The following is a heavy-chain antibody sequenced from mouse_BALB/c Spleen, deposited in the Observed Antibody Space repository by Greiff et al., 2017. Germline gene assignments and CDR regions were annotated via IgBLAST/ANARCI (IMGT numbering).Heavy chain of an antibody. V-gene: IGHV1-9*01. Sequence: LQESGAELMKPGASVKISCKATGYTFSSYWIEWVKQRPGHGLEWIGEILPGSGSTNYNEKFKGKATFTADTSSNTAYMQLSSLTSEDSAVYYCARGGMDYGAWFAYWGQGTLVTVSA. CDR3: ARGGMDYGAWFAY. CDR1: GYTFSSYW. CDR2: ILPGSGST. J-gene: IGHJ3*01. D-gene: IGHD2-4*01.